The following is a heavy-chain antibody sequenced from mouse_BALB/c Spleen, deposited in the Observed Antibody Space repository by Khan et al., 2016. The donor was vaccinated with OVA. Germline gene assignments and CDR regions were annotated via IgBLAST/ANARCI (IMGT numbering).Heavy chain of an antibody. CDR1: GYTFTSYW. CDR2: IYPGDGDT. Sequence: VQLQESGAELARPGASVKLSCKSSGYTFTSYWMQWVKQRPGQGLEWIGTIYPGDGDTRYTQKFKGKATLTADKSSSTAFMQLSNLASEDSAVYCCASYRFDYVDYWGQGTTLTVSS. D-gene: IGHD2-14*01. J-gene: IGHJ2*01. CDR3: ASYRFDYVDY. V-gene: IGHV1-87*01.